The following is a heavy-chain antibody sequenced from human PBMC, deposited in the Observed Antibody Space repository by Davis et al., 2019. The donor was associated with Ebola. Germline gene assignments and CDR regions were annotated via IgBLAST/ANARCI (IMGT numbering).Heavy chain of an antibody. CDR3: ARRGTSSWYAGWFDP. Sequence: MPSETLSLTCAVYGASFSGYYWGWIRQPPGKGLEWIGSIYYSGSTYYNPSLKSRVTISVDTSKNQFSLKLSSVTAADTAMYYCARRGTSSWYAGWFDPWGQGTLVTVSS. D-gene: IGHD6-13*01. V-gene: IGHV4-39*01. J-gene: IGHJ5*02. CDR2: IYYSGST. CDR1: GASFSGYY.